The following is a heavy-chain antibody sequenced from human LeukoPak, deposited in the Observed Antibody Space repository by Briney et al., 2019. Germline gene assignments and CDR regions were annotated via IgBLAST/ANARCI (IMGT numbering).Heavy chain of an antibody. D-gene: IGHD3-3*01. CDR3: ATVWAVRINDFWSGYPDY. CDR2: IYQSGTT. V-gene: IGHV4-61*01. CDR1: GGFIRSTTHY. J-gene: IGHJ4*02. Sequence: PSETLSLTCTAAGGFIRSTTHYLRWIRQPPGKGLEWIGYIYQSGTTNYNPSLKSRVTISVDTSKNQFSLKLSSVTASDTSVSYCATVWAVRINDFWSGYPDYWGQGTPVTVSS.